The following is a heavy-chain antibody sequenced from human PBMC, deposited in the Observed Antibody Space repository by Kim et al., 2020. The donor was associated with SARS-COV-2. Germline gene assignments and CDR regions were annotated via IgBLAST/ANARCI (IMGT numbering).Heavy chain of an antibody. V-gene: IGHV4-31*02. Sequence: YNPSLKSRVSVSIDTSKNEFSLKVNSVTAADTGVYYCARLMTGRYGPLDYWGQGTLVTVSS. D-gene: IGHD3-9*01. J-gene: IGHJ4*02. CDR3: ARLMTGRYGPLDY.